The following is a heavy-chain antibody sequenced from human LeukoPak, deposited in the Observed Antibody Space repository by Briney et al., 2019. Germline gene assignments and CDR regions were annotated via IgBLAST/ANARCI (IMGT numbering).Heavy chain of an antibody. V-gene: IGHV4-39*01. CDR1: GGSISSASYY. CDR2: ISYTGST. D-gene: IGHD4-17*01. J-gene: IGHJ6*02. CDR3: ARHYGDSAARYGMDV. Sequence: SETLSLTCTVSGGSISSASYYWDWIRQPPGKGLEWIGSISYTGSTYYSPSLKGRVIISVDRSKNQFSLKLSSVTAADTAVYFCARHYGDSAARYGMDVWGQGTTVTVSS.